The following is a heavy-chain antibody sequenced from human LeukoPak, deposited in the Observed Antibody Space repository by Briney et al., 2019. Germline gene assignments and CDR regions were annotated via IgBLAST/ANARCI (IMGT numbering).Heavy chain of an antibody. V-gene: IGHV4-59*01. J-gene: IGHJ4*02. CDR2: IYYTGST. CDR1: GGSISTYY. Sequence: SETLSLTCTVSGGSISTYYWSWIRQPPGKGLEWIGCIYYTGSTNYNPSLKSRVTISVDTSKNQFSLKLSSVTAADTAVYYCARCSRGTGWTWFDYWGQGTLVTVSS. D-gene: IGHD6-19*01. CDR3: ARCSRGTGWTWFDY.